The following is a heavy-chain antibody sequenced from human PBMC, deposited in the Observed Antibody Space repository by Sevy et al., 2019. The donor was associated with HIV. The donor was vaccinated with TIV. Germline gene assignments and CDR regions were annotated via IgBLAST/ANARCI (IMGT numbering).Heavy chain of an antibody. CDR1: GFTFSDYY. CDR3: ARRGRSSSLSHFDY. CDR2: ISSSGITI. J-gene: IGHJ4*02. Sequence: GGSLRLSCAASGFTFSDYYMNWVRQAPGKGLEWVSYISSSGITIYYADSVKGRFTISTDNAKNSLYLQMNSLRAEDTAVYYCARRGRSSSLSHFDYWGQGTLVTVSS. V-gene: IGHV3-11*01. D-gene: IGHD6-6*01.